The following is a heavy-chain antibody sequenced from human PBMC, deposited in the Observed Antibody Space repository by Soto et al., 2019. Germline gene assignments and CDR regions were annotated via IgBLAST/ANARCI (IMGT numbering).Heavy chain of an antibody. CDR2: IIPMFGTA. Sequence: QVQLVQSGAEVKKPGSSGKVSCKASGGTFSTYAITWVRQAPGQGLEWMGGIIPMFGTANYAQKFRGRVTVTADESTSTAHMELSSLRSEDTAVYYCARGWETVGTTTPFAYWGQGTLVTVSS. CDR1: GGTFSTYA. V-gene: IGHV1-69*01. D-gene: IGHD1-26*01. CDR3: ARGWETVGTTTPFAY. J-gene: IGHJ4*02.